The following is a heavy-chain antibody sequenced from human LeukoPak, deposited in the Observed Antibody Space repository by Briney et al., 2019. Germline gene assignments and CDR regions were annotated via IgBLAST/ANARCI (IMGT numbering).Heavy chain of an antibody. J-gene: IGHJ4*02. CDR3: ARESGGTSIDY. CDR1: GFTFSSYV. V-gene: IGHV3-53*01. D-gene: IGHD2-15*01. CDR2: IYSGGST. Sequence: GGSLRLSCAASGFTFSSYVMNWVRQAPGKGLEWVSVIYSGGSTYYGDSVKGRFTISRDNSKNTLSLQMNSLRVEDTAVYYCARESGGTSIDYWGQGTLVTVSS.